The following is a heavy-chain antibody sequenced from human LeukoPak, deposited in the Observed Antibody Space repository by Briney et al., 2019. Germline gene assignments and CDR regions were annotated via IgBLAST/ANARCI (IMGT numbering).Heavy chain of an antibody. Sequence: GGSLRLSCAASGFTFSSYSMNWVRQAPEKGLEWVSSLSGSGGSTYYADSVKGRFTISRDNSKNTLYLQMNSLRVEDTAVYYCAKDPHTGYSFAYWGQGTLVTVSS. CDR3: AKDPHTGYSFAY. CDR1: GFTFSSYS. J-gene: IGHJ4*02. D-gene: IGHD5-18*01. V-gene: IGHV3-23*01. CDR2: LSGSGGST.